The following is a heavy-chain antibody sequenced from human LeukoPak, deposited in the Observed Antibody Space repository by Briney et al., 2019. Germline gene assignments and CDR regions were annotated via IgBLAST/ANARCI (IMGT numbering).Heavy chain of an antibody. CDR2: IYTSGST. CDR3: ARVQLERRGTTEYYFDY. CDR1: GGSIGSYY. J-gene: IGHJ4*02. D-gene: IGHD1-1*01. Sequence: PSETLSLTCTVSGGSIGSYYWSWVRQPAGKGLEWIGRIYTSGSTNYNPSLKSRVTMSVDTSKNQFSLKLSSVTAADTAVYYCARVQLERRGTTEYYFDYWGQGTLVTVSS. V-gene: IGHV4-4*07.